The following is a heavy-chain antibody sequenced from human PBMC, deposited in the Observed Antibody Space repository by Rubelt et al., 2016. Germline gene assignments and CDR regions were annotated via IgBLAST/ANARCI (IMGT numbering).Heavy chain of an antibody. J-gene: IGHJ1*01. CDR2: IYPGDSDT. Sequence: KISCKGFGYIFANYWIAWVRQMPGKGLEWMGIIYPGDSDTRYSPSFQGQVTISADKSISTAYLQWSSLKASDTAMYYCARKARGDVAYFQHWGQGTLVTVSS. CDR1: GYIFANYW. V-gene: IGHV5-51*01. CDR3: ARKARGDVAYFQH. D-gene: IGHD3-3*01.